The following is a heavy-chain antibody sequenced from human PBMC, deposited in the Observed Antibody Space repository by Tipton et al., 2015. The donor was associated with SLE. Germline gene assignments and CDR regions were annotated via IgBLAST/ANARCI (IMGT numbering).Heavy chain of an antibody. J-gene: IGHJ6*02. CDR1: GFSFDNYA. CDR3: AKEILSRVGAYDYHYMFYGMDA. Sequence: RSLRLSCAASGFSFDNYAMHWVRQVPGMGLEWVAGIRWYGEKVGYADSVKGRFTISRDNAKNSLYLQMNSLRVEDTALYYCAKEILSRVGAYDYHYMFYGMDAWGQGTPVTVSS. D-gene: IGHD5-12*01. V-gene: IGHV3-9*01. CDR2: IRWYGEKV.